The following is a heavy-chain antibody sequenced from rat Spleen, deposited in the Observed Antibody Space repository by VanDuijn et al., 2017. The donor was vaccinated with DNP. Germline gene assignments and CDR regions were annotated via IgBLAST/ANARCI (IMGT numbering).Heavy chain of an antibody. Sequence: EVQLVESGGGLVQPGGSLTLSCVVSGFTFSYYYMAWVRQAPKKGLEVVATITTSGDRTSYPDSVKGRFTISRDNAKTTLYLQMNSLQSEDTAIYHCVRPVRFYSGPFDSWGQGLMVTVSS. CDR2: ITTSGDRT. CDR3: VRPVRFYSGPFDS. D-gene: IGHD1-1*01. J-gene: IGHJ2*01. CDR1: GFTFSYYY. V-gene: IGHV5-25*01.